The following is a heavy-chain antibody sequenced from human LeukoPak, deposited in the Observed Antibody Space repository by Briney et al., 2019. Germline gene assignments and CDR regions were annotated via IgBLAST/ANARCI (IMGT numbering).Heavy chain of an antibody. Sequence: GGSLRLSCATSGFTFSSYWMSWVRQAPGKGLEWVANIKQDGSEKYYVDSVKGRFTISRDNAKNSLYLQMNSLRAEDTAVYYCARKGEWGYDYPPFFDYWGQGTLVTVSS. CDR3: ARKGEWGYDYPPFFDY. CDR1: GFTFSSYW. CDR2: IKQDGSEK. V-gene: IGHV3-7*03. J-gene: IGHJ4*02. D-gene: IGHD5-12*01.